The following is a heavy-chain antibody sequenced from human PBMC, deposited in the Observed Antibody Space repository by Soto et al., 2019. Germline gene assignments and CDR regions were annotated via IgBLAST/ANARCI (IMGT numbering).Heavy chain of an antibody. J-gene: IGHJ4*02. D-gene: IGHD3-10*01. V-gene: IGHV4-59*01. Sequence: SETLSLTCTVSGGFISSYYWSWIRQPPGKGLEWIGYIYYSGSTNYNPSLKSRVTISVDTSKNQFSLKLSSVTAADTAVYYCARAPRGNYGYPSYFDYWGQGTLVTVSS. CDR1: GGFISSYY. CDR2: IYYSGST. CDR3: ARAPRGNYGYPSYFDY.